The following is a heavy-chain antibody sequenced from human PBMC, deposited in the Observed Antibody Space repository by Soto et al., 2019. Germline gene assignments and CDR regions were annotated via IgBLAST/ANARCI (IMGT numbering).Heavy chain of an antibody. CDR2: ISGSGGST. J-gene: IGHJ6*02. CDR3: AKDGGNCSGGSCHRDYYYYGMDV. D-gene: IGHD2-15*01. CDR1: GFTFSSYA. Sequence: GGSLRLSCAASGFTFSSYAMSWVRQAPGKGLEWVSAISGSGGSTYYADSVKGRFTISRDNSKNTLYLQMNSLRAEDTAVYYCAKDGGNCSGGSCHRDYYYYGMDVWGQGTTVTVSS. V-gene: IGHV3-23*01.